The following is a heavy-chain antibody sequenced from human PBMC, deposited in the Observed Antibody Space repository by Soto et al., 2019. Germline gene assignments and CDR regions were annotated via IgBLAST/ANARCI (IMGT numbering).Heavy chain of an antibody. D-gene: IGHD2-15*01. V-gene: IGHV3-11*01. CDR2: ISSSGSTI. Sequence: GGSLSLSCAASGFPFSDYYMSWIRQAPGKGLEWVSYISSSGSTIYYADSVKGRFTISRDNAKNSLYLQMNSLRAEDTAVYYCARGYCSGGSCYLFDYWGQGTLVTVSS. CDR1: GFPFSDYY. J-gene: IGHJ4*02. CDR3: ARGYCSGGSCYLFDY.